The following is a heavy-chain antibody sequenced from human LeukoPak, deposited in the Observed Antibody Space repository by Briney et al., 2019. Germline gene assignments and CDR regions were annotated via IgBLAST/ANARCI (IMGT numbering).Heavy chain of an antibody. J-gene: IGHJ4*02. CDR3: ASHFIAGRHRFDN. V-gene: IGHV4-39*01. Sequence: SETLSLTCIVSGDSISSTTYYWGWIRQPPGKGPEWIGSIYYSGSTYYNPSLTSRVSMSVDTSKSQFSLKLSSVTAADTAVYFCASHFIAGRHRFDNWGQGALVTVSS. CDR2: IYYSGST. D-gene: IGHD6-6*01. CDR1: GDSISSTTYY.